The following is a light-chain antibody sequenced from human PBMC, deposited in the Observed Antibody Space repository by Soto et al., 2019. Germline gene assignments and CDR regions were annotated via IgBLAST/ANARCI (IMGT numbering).Light chain of an antibody. CDR2: DAS. CDR1: QSVSSY. Sequence: EIVLTQSPATLSLSPGERATLSCRASQSVSSYLAWYQQKPGQAPRLLIYDASNRATGIPARFSGSESGTDFTLTISSLEPEDFAVYYCQQRRNWPPTFGQGT. CDR3: QQRRNWPPT. J-gene: IGKJ2*01. V-gene: IGKV3-11*01.